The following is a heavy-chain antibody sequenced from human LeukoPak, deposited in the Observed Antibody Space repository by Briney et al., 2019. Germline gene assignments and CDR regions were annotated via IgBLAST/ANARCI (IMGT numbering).Heavy chain of an antibody. CDR3: ARDKRIVATINPRGYYGMDV. CDR1: GYIFTDFY. J-gene: IGHJ6*02. V-gene: IGHV1-2*02. Sequence: ASLKVSCKTSGYIFTDFYLHWVRQAPGQGLEWMGWISPTNGATSYARRFQGRVSMARDTSISTSYMELSRLGSDDTAVYYCARDKRIVATINPRGYYGMDVWGQGTTVTVSS. CDR2: ISPTNGAT. D-gene: IGHD5-12*01.